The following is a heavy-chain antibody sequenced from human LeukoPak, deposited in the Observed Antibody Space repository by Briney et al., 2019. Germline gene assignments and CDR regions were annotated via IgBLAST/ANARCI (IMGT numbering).Heavy chain of an antibody. CDR2: IYYSGST. V-gene: IGHV4-39*07. Sequence: SETLSLTCTVSGGSISSSSYYWGWIRQAPVKGLEWIGSIYYSGSTYYNPSLKRRLTISVDTSKNQFSLKLSSVTAADTAVYYCASSAKRLNWFDHWGQGTLVTVSS. CDR1: GGSISSSSYY. J-gene: IGHJ5*02. CDR3: ASSAKRLNWFDH. D-gene: IGHD1-26*01.